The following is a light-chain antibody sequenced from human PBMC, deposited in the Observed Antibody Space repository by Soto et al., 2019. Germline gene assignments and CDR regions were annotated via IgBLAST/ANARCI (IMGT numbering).Light chain of an antibody. Sequence: DIRMTQSPSSLSASVGDTVTITCRASQSISSHLNWYQQKPGKAPNXMMYTASNLQSGVPSRFSGSGSGTDFTLTISSLQPEDVATYYCQQGYSTPISFGQGTRLEI. V-gene: IGKV1-39*01. CDR3: QQGYSTPIS. CDR2: TAS. J-gene: IGKJ5*01. CDR1: QSISSH.